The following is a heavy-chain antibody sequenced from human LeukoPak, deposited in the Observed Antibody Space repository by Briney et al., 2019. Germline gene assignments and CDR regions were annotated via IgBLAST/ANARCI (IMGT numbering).Heavy chain of an antibody. CDR1: GFTFSSYA. CDR3: AKGGYCSGGSCYSDYFDY. V-gene: IGHV3-23*01. Sequence: LPGGSLRLSCAASGFTFSSYAMSWVRQAPGKGLEWLSAISGSGGSTYYADSVKGRFTISRDNSKNTLYLQMNSLRAEDTAVYYCAKGGYCSGGSCYSDYFDYWGQGTLVTVSS. D-gene: IGHD2-15*01. CDR2: ISGSGGST. J-gene: IGHJ4*02.